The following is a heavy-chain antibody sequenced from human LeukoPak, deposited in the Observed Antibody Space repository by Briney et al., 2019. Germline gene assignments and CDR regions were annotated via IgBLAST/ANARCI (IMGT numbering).Heavy chain of an antibody. D-gene: IGHD2-2*01. CDR2: INHSGST. CDR3: ARSTHCSSTSCPRGPFDY. J-gene: IGHJ4*02. Sequence: SETLSLTCAVYGGSFSGYYWSWIRQPPGKGLEWIGEINHSGSTNYNPSLKSRVTISVDTSKNQFSLKLSSVIAADTAVYYCARSTHCSSTSCPRGPFDYWGQGTLVTVSS. V-gene: IGHV4-34*01. CDR1: GGSFSGYY.